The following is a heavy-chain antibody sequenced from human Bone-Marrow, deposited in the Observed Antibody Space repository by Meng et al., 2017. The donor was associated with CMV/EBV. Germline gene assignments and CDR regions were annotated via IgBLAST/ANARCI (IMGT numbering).Heavy chain of an antibody. CDR2: ISYGGST. D-gene: IGHD1-26*01. CDR3: ARGRRWELLGNRFDY. Sequence: SETLSLTCTVSGASISSSSYFWDWIRQPPGKGLEWIGSISYGGSTYYNSSLKSRVTISVDMSKNQFTLKLSSVTAADTAVYYCARGRRWELLGNRFDYWGQGTLVTVSS. J-gene: IGHJ4*02. V-gene: IGHV4-39*06. CDR1: GASISSSSYF.